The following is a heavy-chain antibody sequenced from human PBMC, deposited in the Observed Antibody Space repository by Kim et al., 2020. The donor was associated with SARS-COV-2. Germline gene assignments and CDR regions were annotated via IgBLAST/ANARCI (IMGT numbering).Heavy chain of an antibody. J-gene: IGHJ1*01. V-gene: IGHV3-30*02. Sequence: YADSGKGRLTISRDNAKNTLDLQMNRLRAEDTAVDYCAVHPSGWAEYFQHWGQGTLVTVAS. D-gene: IGHD6-19*01. CDR3: AVHPSGWAEYFQH.